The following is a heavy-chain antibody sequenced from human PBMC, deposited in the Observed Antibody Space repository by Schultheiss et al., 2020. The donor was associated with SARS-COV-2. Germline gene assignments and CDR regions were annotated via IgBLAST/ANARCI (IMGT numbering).Heavy chain of an antibody. CDR3: ARPGRVGAKGGFDY. J-gene: IGHJ4*02. Sequence: SETLSLTCTVSGDSISNYYWSWIRQPPGKGLEWIGSIYYSGSTYYNPSLKSRVTISVDTSKNQFSLKLSSVTAADTAVYYCARPGRVGAKGGFDYWGQGTLVTVSS. CDR1: GDSISNYY. V-gene: IGHV4-59*05. D-gene: IGHD1-26*01. CDR2: IYYSGST.